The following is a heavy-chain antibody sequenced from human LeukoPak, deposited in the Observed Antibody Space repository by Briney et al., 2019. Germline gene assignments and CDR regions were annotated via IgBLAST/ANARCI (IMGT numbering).Heavy chain of an antibody. CDR3: ARDQDGMDV. J-gene: IGHJ6*02. CDR1: GGSISSGGYY. Sequence: SETLSLTCTVSGGSISSGGYYWSWIRQPPGKGLEWIGYIYHSGSTNYNPSLKSRVTISVDTSKNQFSLKLSSVTAADTAVYYCARDQDGMDVWGQGTTVTVSS. V-gene: IGHV4-61*08. CDR2: IYHSGST.